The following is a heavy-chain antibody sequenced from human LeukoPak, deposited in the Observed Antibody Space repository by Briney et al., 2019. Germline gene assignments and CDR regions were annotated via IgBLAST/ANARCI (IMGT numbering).Heavy chain of an antibody. Sequence: GGSLRLSCAASGFTFNSYNMNWVRQAPGKGLEWVSSISSSRNYIYYADSVKGRFTISRDNAKNSLYLQMNSLRAEDTAVYYCARLITAPYYFDYWGQGTLVTVS. V-gene: IGHV3-21*01. D-gene: IGHD1-20*01. CDR3: ARLITAPYYFDY. CDR2: ISSSRNYI. J-gene: IGHJ4*02. CDR1: GFTFNSYN.